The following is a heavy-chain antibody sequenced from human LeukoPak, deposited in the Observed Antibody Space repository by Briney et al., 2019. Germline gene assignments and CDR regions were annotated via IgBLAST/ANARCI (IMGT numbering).Heavy chain of an antibody. V-gene: IGHV1-8*01. CDR3: ARNMARIFGVLQCDP. CDR1: GYTFTSYD. D-gene: IGHD3-3*01. Sequence: GSVKVSCKASGYTFTSYDINWVRQATGQGLEWMGRMNPSSGNTGNVQKFQGRVTMTRNTSISTAYMEVSSQRSEDTAVYYCARNMARIFGVLQCDPWRQGTLVSVPS. J-gene: IGHJ5*02. CDR2: MNPSSGNT.